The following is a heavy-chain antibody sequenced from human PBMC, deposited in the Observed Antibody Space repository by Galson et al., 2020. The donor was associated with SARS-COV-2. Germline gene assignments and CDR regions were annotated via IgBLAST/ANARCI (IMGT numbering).Heavy chain of an antibody. V-gene: IGHV3-23*01. CDR2: ISGSGGST. CDR1: GFTFSSYA. D-gene: IGHD3-16*02. CDR3: AKGLRLGELSLRDDAFDI. J-gene: IGHJ3*02. Sequence: GESLKISCAASGFTFSSYAMSWVRQAPGKGLEWVSAISGSGGSTYYADSVKGRFTISRDNSKNTLYLQMNSLRAEDTAVYYRAKGLRLGELSLRDDAFDIWGQGTMVTVSS.